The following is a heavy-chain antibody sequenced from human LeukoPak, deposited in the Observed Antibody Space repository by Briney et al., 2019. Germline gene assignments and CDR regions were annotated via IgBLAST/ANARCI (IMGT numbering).Heavy chain of an antibody. CDR2: INPKSGDT. D-gene: IGHD4-23*01. CDR1: GYTFTDYY. J-gene: IGHJ4*02. CDR3: ARVYYGGKTPSPGGH. V-gene: IGHV1-2*02. Sequence: ASVKVSCKASGYTFTDYYIHWVQQAPGQGLEWMGWINPKSGDTNYEQKFQGRVTMTRDTSVSTAYMELSGLRSDDTAMYYCARVYYGGKTPSPGGHWGQGTLVTVSS.